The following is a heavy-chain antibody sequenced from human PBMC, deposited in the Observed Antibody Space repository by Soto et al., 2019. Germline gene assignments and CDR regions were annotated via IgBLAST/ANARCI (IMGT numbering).Heavy chain of an antibody. J-gene: IGHJ4*02. CDR2: ISAYNGNK. CDR3: ARGVTPYYFDY. D-gene: IGHD4-4*01. V-gene: IGHV1-18*01. CDR1: GYTFTSYG. Sequence: QVQLVQSGAEVKKPGASVKVSCKASGYTFTSYGISWVRQAPGQGLEWMGWISAYNGNKKYAQKLQGRVTMSTDTSTSTAYMELMRLRSADTAVYSCARGVTPYYFDYWGQGTLVSVA.